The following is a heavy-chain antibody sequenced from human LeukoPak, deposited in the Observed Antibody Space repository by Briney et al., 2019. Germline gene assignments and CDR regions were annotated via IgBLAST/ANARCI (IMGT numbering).Heavy chain of an antibody. D-gene: IGHD1-1*01. J-gene: IGHJ3*02. CDR2: FDPEDGET. Sequence: GASVKVSCKVSGYTLTELSMHWVRQAPGEGLEWMGGFDPEDGETIYAQKFQGRVTMTEDTSTDTAYMELSSLRSEDTAVYYCATPKTTNDDAFDIWAQGTMVTVSS. CDR3: ATPKTTNDDAFDI. CDR1: GYTLTELS. V-gene: IGHV1-24*01.